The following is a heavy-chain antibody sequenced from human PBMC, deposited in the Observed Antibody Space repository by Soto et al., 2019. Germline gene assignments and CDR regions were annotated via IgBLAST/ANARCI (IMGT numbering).Heavy chain of an antibody. CDR1: GGSISSSNW. V-gene: IGHV4-4*02. CDR2: VLHTGST. CDR3: ARSDYGDSNSQYFDY. Sequence: QVQLEESGPGLVKPSGTLSLTCGVSGGSISSSNWWSWVRQSPEKGLEWIGQVLHTGSTNYNPSLKTRVTISVDKSNNQFSLKLTSVTAADTALYFCARSDYGDSNSQYFDYWGRGTLVTVSS. J-gene: IGHJ4*02. D-gene: IGHD4-17*01.